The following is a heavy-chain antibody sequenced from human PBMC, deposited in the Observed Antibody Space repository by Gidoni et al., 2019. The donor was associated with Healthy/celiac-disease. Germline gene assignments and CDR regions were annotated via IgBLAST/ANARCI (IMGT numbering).Heavy chain of an antibody. D-gene: IGHD3-10*01. J-gene: IGHJ4*02. CDR1: GGPISSYY. CDR3: ARITMVRGVIIGTSYYFDY. CDR2: IYYSGST. V-gene: IGHV4-59*01. Sequence: QVQLQESGPGLVKPSETLSLTCTVSGGPISSYYWSWIRQPPGKGLEWIVYIYYSGSTNYNPSLKSRVTISVDTSKNQFSLKLSSVTAADTAVYYCARITMVRGVIIGTSYYFDYWGQGTLVTVSS.